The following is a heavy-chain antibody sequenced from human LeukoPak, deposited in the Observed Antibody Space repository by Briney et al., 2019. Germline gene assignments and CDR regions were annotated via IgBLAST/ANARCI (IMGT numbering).Heavy chain of an antibody. J-gene: IGHJ4*02. CDR2: INHSGST. CDR3: ASTQKYCSSTSCHYS. Sequence: SETLSLTCAVYGGSFSGYYWSWIRQPPGKGLEWIGEINHSGSTNYNPSLKSRVTISVDTSKSQFSLKLSSVTAADTAVYYCASTQKYCSSTSCHYSWGQGTLVTVSS. CDR1: GGSFSGYY. V-gene: IGHV4-34*01. D-gene: IGHD2-2*01.